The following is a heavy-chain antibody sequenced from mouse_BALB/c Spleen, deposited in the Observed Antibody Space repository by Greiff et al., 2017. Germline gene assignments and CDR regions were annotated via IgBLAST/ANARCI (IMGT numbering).Heavy chain of an antibody. J-gene: IGHJ4*01. Sequence: EVKLMESGAELVKPGASVKLSCTASGFNIKDTYMHWVKQRPEQGLEWIGRIDPANGNTKYDPKFQGKATITADTSSNTAYLQLSSLTSEDTAVYYCARWLLPYAMDYWGQGTSVTVSS. CDR1: GFNIKDTY. V-gene: IGHV14-3*02. CDR2: IDPANGNT. D-gene: IGHD2-3*01. CDR3: ARWLLPYAMDY.